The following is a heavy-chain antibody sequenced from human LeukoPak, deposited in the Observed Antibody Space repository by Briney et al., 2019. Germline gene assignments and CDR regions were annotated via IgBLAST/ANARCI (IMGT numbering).Heavy chain of an antibody. CDR2: ISSSSSYI. D-gene: IGHD2-2*01. Sequence: PGGSLRLSCAASGFTFSSYSMNWVRQAPGKGLEWVSSISSSSSYIYYADSVKGRFTISRDNAKNSLYLQMNSLRAEDTAVYYYARDRCSSTSCESVWSYGMDVWGQGTTVTVSS. J-gene: IGHJ6*02. CDR1: GFTFSSYS. V-gene: IGHV3-21*01. CDR3: ARDRCSSTSCESVWSYGMDV.